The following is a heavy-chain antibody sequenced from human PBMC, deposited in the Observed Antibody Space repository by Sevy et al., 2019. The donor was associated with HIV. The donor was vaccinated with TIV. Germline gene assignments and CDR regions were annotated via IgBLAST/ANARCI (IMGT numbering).Heavy chain of an antibody. J-gene: IGHJ4*02. Sequence: GGSLRLSCAASGFTFSSYSMNWVRQPPGKGLEWVSYISGSSSTIYYADSVKRRFTISRDNAKNSLYLQMNSLRADDTAVYYCARDPIAVAGTLNYFDYWGQGTLVTVSS. CDR3: ARDPIAVAGTLNYFDY. V-gene: IGHV3-48*01. CDR1: GFTFSSYS. D-gene: IGHD6-19*01. CDR2: ISGSSSTI.